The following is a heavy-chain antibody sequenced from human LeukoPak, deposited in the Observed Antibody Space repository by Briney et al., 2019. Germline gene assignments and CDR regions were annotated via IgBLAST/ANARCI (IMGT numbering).Heavy chain of an antibody. Sequence: SGGSLRLSXAASEPTFNNYAMTWVRQAPGKGLEWVSTTSGSGDTTYYADSVTGRFTIFRDNSKSTVFLQMNSLRADDTAVYYCARALRAAHRPVYTYYYMDVWGKGTPVTVSS. CDR2: TSGSGDTT. CDR1: EPTFNNYA. D-gene: IGHD5/OR15-5a*01. J-gene: IGHJ6*03. CDR3: ARALRAAHRPVYTYYYMDV. V-gene: IGHV3-23*01.